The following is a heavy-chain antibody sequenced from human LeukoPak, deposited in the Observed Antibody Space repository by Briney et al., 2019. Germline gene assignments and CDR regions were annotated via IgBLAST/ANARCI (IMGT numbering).Heavy chain of an antibody. V-gene: IGHV3-30*02. CDR1: GFTFSNYG. Sequence: GGSLRLSCAASGFTFSNYGMHWVPHAPGKGLEWVAFIQFDGSETYYADSVKGRFAISRDNSKNTLYLQMNSLRAEDTAVYYCARAHNWKYGTFDYWGQGTLVTVSS. J-gene: IGHJ4*02. D-gene: IGHD1-7*01. CDR3: ARAHNWKYGTFDY. CDR2: IQFDGSET.